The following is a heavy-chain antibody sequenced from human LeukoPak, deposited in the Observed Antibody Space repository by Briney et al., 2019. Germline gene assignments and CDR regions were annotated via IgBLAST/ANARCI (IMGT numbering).Heavy chain of an antibody. Sequence: GGSLRLSCAASGFTFSSYAMSWVRQAPGKGLEWVSAISGSGGSTYYADSVKGRFTISRDNSKDTLYLEVISLTAEDTAVYYCAKDDAWLRFGEWSQGTLVTVSS. CDR3: AKDDAWLRFGE. J-gene: IGHJ4*02. CDR1: GFTFSSYA. D-gene: IGHD3-10*01. CDR2: ISGSGGST. V-gene: IGHV3-23*01.